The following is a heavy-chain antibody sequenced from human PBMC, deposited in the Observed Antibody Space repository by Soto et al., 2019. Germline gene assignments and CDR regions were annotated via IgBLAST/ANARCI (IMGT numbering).Heavy chain of an antibody. CDR1: GVTFSSYS. CDR2: ISYDGSNK. V-gene: IGHV3-30-3*01. D-gene: IGHD5-18*01. CDR3: ARDPYSYGHKCGYFDY. J-gene: IGHJ4*02. Sequence: QVQLGESGGGVVQPGRSLRLSCAASGVTFSSYSIHWVRQAPGKGLEWVAVISYDGSNKYYADSVKGRFTISRDNSKNTLYLQMNSLRAEDTAVYYCARDPYSYGHKCGYFDYWGQGTLVTVSS.